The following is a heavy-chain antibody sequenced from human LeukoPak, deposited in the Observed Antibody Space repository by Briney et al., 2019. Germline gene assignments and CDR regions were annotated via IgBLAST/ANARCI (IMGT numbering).Heavy chain of an antibody. Sequence: ASVKVSCKASGGTFSSYAISWVRQAPGQGLEWMGGIIPIFGTANYAQKFQGRVTITADECTSTAYMELSSLRSEDTAVYYCARSRGNWNYDRFDYWGQGTLVTVSS. D-gene: IGHD1-7*01. CDR1: GGTFSSYA. CDR2: IIPIFGTA. J-gene: IGHJ4*02. CDR3: ARSRGNWNYDRFDY. V-gene: IGHV1-69*13.